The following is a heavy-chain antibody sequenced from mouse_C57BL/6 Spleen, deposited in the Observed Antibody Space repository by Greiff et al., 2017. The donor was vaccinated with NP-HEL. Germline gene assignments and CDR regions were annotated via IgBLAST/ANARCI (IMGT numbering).Heavy chain of an antibody. CDR1: GYTFTDYY. CDR2: INPNNGGT. D-gene: IGHD2-12*01. Sequence: VQLQQSGPELVKPGASVKISCKASGYTFTDYYMNWVKQSHGKSLEWIGDINPNNGGTSYNQKFKGKATLTVDKSSSTAYMELRSLTSEDSAVYYCAREVSLYDGYAMDYWGQGTSVTVSS. J-gene: IGHJ4*01. V-gene: IGHV1-26*01. CDR3: AREVSLYDGYAMDY.